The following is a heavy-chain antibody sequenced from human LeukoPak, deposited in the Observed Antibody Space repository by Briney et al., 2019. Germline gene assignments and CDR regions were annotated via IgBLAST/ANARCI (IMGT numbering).Heavy chain of an antibody. Sequence: GGSLRLSCSASGFTFSSSAMHWVRQAPGKGLEYISAVNDNGVSTYYVDSVKGRFTVSRDNSKNTLYLHLSSLRAEDTAVYYCARDRELTSYDSAAFDIWGQGTMVTVSS. CDR2: VNDNGVST. V-gene: IGHV3-64D*08. CDR3: ARDRELTSYDSAAFDI. CDR1: GFTFSSSA. J-gene: IGHJ3*02. D-gene: IGHD3-22*01.